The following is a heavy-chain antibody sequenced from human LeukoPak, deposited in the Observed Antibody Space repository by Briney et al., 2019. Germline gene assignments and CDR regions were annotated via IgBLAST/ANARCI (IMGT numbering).Heavy chain of an antibody. CDR2: ISSSGSTI. CDR3: ASGRNMGITGTTGAFDI. CDR1: GFTFSSYE. Sequence: GGSLRLSCAASGFTFSSYEMNWVRQAPGKGLEWVSYISSSGSTIYYADSVKGRFTISRDNAKNSLYLQMNSLRDEDTAVYYCASGRNMGITGTTGAFDIWGQGTMVTVSS. D-gene: IGHD1-7*01. V-gene: IGHV3-48*03. J-gene: IGHJ3*02.